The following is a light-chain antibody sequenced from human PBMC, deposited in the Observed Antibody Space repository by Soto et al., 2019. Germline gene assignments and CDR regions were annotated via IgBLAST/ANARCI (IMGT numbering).Light chain of an antibody. CDR2: WAS. Sequence: DIVMTQSPDSLAVSLGERATINCKSSQSVLYSSTHKNYLAWYQQKPGQPPKLLIYWASTRESGVPDQFSGSGSGTDFTLTISSLQAEDVAVYYCQQYYDPPLTFGGGTKVEIK. CDR3: QQYYDPPLT. V-gene: IGKV4-1*01. CDR1: QSVLYSSTHKNY. J-gene: IGKJ4*01.